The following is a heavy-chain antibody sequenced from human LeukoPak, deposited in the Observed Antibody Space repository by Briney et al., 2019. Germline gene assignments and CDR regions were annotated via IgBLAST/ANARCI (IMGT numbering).Heavy chain of an antibody. CDR1: DDSISDYY. D-gene: IGHD6-13*01. CDR2: ISYSGSA. V-gene: IGHV4-59*01. CDR3: ARTHSSSLIWFDP. Sequence: PSETLSLTCTVSDDSISDYYRSWIRQPPGKGLEWIGYISYSGSANYNPSLKSRVTISLDTSKNQFSLKLTSVTTADTAVFYCARTHSSSLIWFDPWGQGTLVIVSS. J-gene: IGHJ5*02.